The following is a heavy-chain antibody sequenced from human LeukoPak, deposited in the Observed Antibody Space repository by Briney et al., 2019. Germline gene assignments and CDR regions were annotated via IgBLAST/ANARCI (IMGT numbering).Heavy chain of an antibody. V-gene: IGHV4-59*10. CDR1: GGSFSGYY. D-gene: IGHD2-15*01. CDR3: AREGCSGGVCYFDY. CDR2: IDASGNT. Sequence: SETLSLTCAVHGGSFSGYYWTWIRQPAGKGLEWIGRIDASGNTKYTPSLRSRVTLSIDTSGQQFSLKLSSVTAADTAVYFCAREGCSGGVCYFDYWGRGTLVTVSS. J-gene: IGHJ4*02.